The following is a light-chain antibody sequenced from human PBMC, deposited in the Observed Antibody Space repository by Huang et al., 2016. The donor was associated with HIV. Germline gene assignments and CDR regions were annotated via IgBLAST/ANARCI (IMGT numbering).Light chain of an antibody. CDR2: GAS. CDR3: QQYYTNYYT. CDR1: PDLLFNATNKSV. Sequence: DIVMTQSPDSLTVSLGERAPINCKSSPDLLFNATNKSVLAWYQQRPRQTPKLLIYGASTSASDVPDRFSGSGSGTDVTLTINSLQAEDMAVYVCQQYYTNYYTFGQGTKLE. V-gene: IGKV4-1*01. J-gene: IGKJ2*01.